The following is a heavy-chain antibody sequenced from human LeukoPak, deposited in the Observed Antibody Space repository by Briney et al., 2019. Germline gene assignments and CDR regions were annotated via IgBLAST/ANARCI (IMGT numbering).Heavy chain of an antibody. CDR2: INHSGST. CDR1: GGSFSGYY. D-gene: IGHD6-13*01. Sequence: PSETLFLTCAVYGGSFSGYYWSWIRQPPGKGLEWIGEINHSGSTNYNPSLKSRVTISVDTSKNQFSLKLSSVTAADTAVYYCARADSSSWYHSPYYYYGMDVWGQGTTVIVSS. J-gene: IGHJ6*02. CDR3: ARADSSSWYHSPYYYYGMDV. V-gene: IGHV4-34*01.